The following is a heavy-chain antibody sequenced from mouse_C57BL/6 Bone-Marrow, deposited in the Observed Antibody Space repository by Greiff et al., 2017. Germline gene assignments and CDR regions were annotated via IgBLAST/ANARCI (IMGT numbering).Heavy chain of an antibody. V-gene: IGHV5-9-1*02. CDR1: GFTFSSYA. D-gene: IGHD1-1*01. CDR2: ISSGGDYI. J-gene: IGHJ1*03. CDR3: TRDNYGSIFYWYFDV. Sequence: EVKVEESGEGLVKPGGSLKLSCAASGFTFSSYAMSWVRQTPEKRLEWVAYISSGGDYIYDADTVKGRFTISRDNARNTLYLQMSSLKAEDTAMYSCTRDNYGSIFYWYFDVWGTGTTVTVSS.